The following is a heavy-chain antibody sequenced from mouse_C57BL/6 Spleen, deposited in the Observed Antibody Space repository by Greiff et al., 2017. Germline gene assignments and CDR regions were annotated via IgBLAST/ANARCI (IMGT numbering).Heavy chain of an antibody. CDR1: GYAFSSSC. V-gene: IGHV1-82*01. CDR3: NYYGSSYYAMDY. Sequence: QVQLQQSGPELVKPGASVKISCKVSGYAFSSSCMNWVKQRSGKGLEWIGRIYPGDGDTNYNGQFKGKTTLTADKSSSTAYMQLSSLASEDSAVYFYNYYGSSYYAMDYWGQGTSVTVSS. J-gene: IGHJ4*01. CDR2: IYPGDGDT. D-gene: IGHD1-1*01.